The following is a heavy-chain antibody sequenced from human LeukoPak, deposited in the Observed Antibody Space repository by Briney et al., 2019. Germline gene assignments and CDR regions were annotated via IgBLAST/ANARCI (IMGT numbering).Heavy chain of an antibody. J-gene: IGHJ4*02. D-gene: IGHD3/OR15-3a*01. CDR1: GISISSSNSY. Sequence: PSETLSLTCSVSGISISSSNSYWGWIRQPPGKRLEWIGSIYYTGNTYYNASIKGRVTISIDTSKNQISLRLTSVTATDTAMYYCARQTGSGLFTLPGGQGTLVTVSS. CDR3: ARQTGSGLFTLP. CDR2: IYYTGNT. V-gene: IGHV4-39*01.